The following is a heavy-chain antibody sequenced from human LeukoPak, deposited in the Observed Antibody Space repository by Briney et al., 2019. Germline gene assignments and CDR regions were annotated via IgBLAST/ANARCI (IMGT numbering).Heavy chain of an antibody. J-gene: IGHJ4*02. CDR2: IIPIFGTA. D-gene: IGHD3-22*01. Sequence: SVKVSCKASGGTFSSYAISWVRQAPEQGLEWMGGIIPIFGTANYAQKFQGRVTITTDESTSTAYMELSSLRSEGTAVYYCARVADSSGYHSGDWGQGTLVTVSS. CDR3: ARVADSSGYHSGD. V-gene: IGHV1-69*05. CDR1: GGTFSSYA.